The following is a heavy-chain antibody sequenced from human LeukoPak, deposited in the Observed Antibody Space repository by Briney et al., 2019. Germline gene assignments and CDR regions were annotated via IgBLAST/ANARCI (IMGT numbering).Heavy chain of an antibody. CDR2: ISRDGDKT. Sequence: PGGSLSLPCAVSGFSLSINSMCWFGQAPGKGLEWVSGISRDGDKTYYVDSVEGRFTISRDTSKNTLYLQMDTLRVEDTATYYCAKEEVPNDYWGQGTLVTVSS. J-gene: IGHJ4*02. D-gene: IGHD2-2*01. CDR1: GFSLSINS. V-gene: IGHV3-23*01. CDR3: AKEEVPNDY.